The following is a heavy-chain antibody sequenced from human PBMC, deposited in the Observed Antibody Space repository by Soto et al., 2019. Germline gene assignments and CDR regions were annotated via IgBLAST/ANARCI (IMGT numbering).Heavy chain of an antibody. V-gene: IGHV1-46*01. D-gene: IGHD3-3*01. CDR1: GYTFTIYY. CDR2: INPSGDST. J-gene: IGHJ3*02. Sequence: ASVKVSCKASGYTFTIYYIYWVRQAPGQGLEWMGIINPSGDSTSYAQKLQGRLTMTRDTSTTTVYMELSSLRSEDTAVYYCARGPQIIYDFWSGYYRGAFDIWGQGSM. CDR3: ARGPQIIYDFWSGYYRGAFDI.